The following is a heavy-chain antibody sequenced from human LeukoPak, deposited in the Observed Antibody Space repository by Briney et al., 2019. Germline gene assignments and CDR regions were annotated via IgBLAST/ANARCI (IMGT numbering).Heavy chain of an antibody. CDR3: ATLAVAGTNWYFDL. CDR2: IYYSGST. J-gene: IGHJ2*01. V-gene: IGHV4-59*01. Sequence: SETLSLTCTVSGGSISSYYWSWIRQPPGKGLEWIGYIYYSGSTNYSPSLKSRVTISVDTSKNQFSLKLSSVTAADTAVYYCATLAVAGTNWYFDLWGRGTLVTVSS. D-gene: IGHD6-19*01. CDR1: GGSISSYY.